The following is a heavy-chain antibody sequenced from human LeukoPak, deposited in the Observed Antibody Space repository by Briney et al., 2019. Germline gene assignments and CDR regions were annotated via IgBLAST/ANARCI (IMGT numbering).Heavy chain of an antibody. Sequence: GGSLRLSCAASGFTFSSYAMSWVRQAPGKGLEWVSGISGSGGSTYYADSVKGRFTISRDNSKNTLYLQMNILRAEDTAVYYCAKDRGPITDYWGQGTLVTVSS. CDR3: AKDRGPITDY. CDR1: GFTFSSYA. V-gene: IGHV3-23*01. J-gene: IGHJ4*02. CDR2: ISGSGGST. D-gene: IGHD3-10*01.